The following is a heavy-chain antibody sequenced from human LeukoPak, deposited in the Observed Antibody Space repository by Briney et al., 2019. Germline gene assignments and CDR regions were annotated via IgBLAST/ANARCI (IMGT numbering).Heavy chain of an antibody. V-gene: IGHV1-24*01. CDR3: ARDQRMTQGSGFGY. CDR2: FDPEDGET. CDR1: GYTLTELS. J-gene: IGHJ4*02. Sequence: ASVNVSCKVSGYTLTELSMHWVRQAPGKGLEWMGGFDPEDGETIYAQKFQGRVTMTEDTSTDTAYMELSSLRSEDTAVYYCARDQRMTQGSGFGYWGQGTLVTVSS. D-gene: IGHD6-19*01.